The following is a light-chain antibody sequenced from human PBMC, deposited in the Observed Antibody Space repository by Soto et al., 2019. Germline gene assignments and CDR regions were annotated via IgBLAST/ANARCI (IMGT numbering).Light chain of an antibody. V-gene: IGKV3-20*01. CDR1: QSIRNN. CDR3: QQYGGSPLFT. J-gene: IGKJ3*01. CDR2: GTS. Sequence: EIVMTQSPATLSVSPGERATLSCRASQSIRNNLIWYQQKSGQAPRLLIYGTSNRATGIPDRFSGSGSGTDFTLTISRLEPEDFAVYSCQQYGGSPLFTFGPGTKVDFK.